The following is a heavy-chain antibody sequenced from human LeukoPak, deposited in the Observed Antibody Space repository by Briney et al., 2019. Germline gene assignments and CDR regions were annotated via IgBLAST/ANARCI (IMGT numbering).Heavy chain of an antibody. D-gene: IGHD4-17*01. CDR1: GYTFTGYY. Sequence: ASVKVSCKASGYTFTGYYMHWVRQAPGQGLEWMGWINPNSGGTNYAQKFQGRVTMTRDTSISTAYMELSRLRSDDTAVYYCARVGESGYGDYWGDLLSSIYYMDVWGKGTTVTVSS. J-gene: IGHJ6*03. V-gene: IGHV1-2*02. CDR2: INPNSGGT. CDR3: ARVGESGYGDYWGDLLSSIYYMDV.